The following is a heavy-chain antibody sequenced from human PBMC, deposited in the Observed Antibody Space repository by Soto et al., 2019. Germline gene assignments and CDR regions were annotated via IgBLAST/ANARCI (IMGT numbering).Heavy chain of an antibody. CDR3: AREYTAMGIYFDP. CDR1: GFTFSSYW. V-gene: IGHV3-7*03. J-gene: IGHJ4*02. CDR2: IKQDGSEK. D-gene: IGHD5-18*01. Sequence: GGSLRLSCAASGFTFSSYWMSWVRQAPGKGLEWVANIKQDGSEKYYVDSVKGRFTISRDNAKNSLYLQMNSLRAEDTAVYYCAREYTAMGIYFDPWGPGTLVTVSS.